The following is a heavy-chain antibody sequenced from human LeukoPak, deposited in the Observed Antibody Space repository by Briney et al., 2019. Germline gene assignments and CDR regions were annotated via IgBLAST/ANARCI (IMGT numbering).Heavy chain of an antibody. CDR3: ARGGSYRSYDY. V-gene: IGHV4-4*02. D-gene: IGHD1-26*01. CDR2: IYHSGST. CDR1: GFTFSSYW. J-gene: IGHJ4*02. Sequence: PGGSLRLSCAASGFTFSSYWMNWVRQAPGKGLEWIGEIYHSGSTNYNPSLKSRVTISVDKSKNQFSLKLSSVTAADTAVYYCARGGSYRSYDYWGQGTLVTVSS.